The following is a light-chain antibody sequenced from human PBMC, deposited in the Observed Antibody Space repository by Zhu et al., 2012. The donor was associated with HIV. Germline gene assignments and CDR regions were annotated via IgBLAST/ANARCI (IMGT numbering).Light chain of an antibody. CDR2: GAS. CDR1: QSVNRNY. V-gene: IGKV3-20*01. J-gene: IGKJ1*01. Sequence: EIVLTQSPDTLSLSPGDRATLACRASQSVNRNYVIWYQQKPGQAPRPLIYGASGRASGVPDRFSGSGSGTDFTLTISRLEPEDFAVYYCHQYDNSWTFGQGTKVEIK. CDR3: HQYDNSWT.